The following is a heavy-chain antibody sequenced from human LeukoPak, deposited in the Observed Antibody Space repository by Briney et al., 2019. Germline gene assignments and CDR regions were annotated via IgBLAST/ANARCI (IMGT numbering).Heavy chain of an antibody. CDR3: ARDKPTYYYGSGSYYYYGMDV. J-gene: IGHJ6*02. D-gene: IGHD3-10*01. CDR1: GYTFTSYY. CDR2: INPNSGGT. V-gene: IGHV1-2*02. Sequence: ASVKVSCKASGYTFTSYYMHWVRRAPGQGLEWMGWINPNSGGTNYAQKLQGRVTMTTDTSTSTAYMELRSLRSDDTAVYYCARDKPTYYYGSGSYYYYGMDVWGQGTTVTVSS.